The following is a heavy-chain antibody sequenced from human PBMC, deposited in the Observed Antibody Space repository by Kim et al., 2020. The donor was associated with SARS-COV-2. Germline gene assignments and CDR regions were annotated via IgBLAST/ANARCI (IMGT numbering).Heavy chain of an antibody. CDR1: GFTFSSYG. V-gene: IGHV3-33*01. D-gene: IGHD3-22*01. CDR2: IWYDGSNK. J-gene: IGHJ6*02. Sequence: GGSLRLSCAASGFTFSSYGMHWVRQAPGKGLEWVAVIWYDGSNKYYADSVKGRFTISRDNSTNTLYLQMNSLRAEDTAVYYCARDSFPHYYDPPYYYFYGMDVWGQGTTVTVSS. CDR3: ARDSFPHYYDPPYYYFYGMDV.